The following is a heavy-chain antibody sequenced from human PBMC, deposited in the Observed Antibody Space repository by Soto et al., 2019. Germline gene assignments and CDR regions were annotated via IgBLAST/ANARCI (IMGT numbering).Heavy chain of an antibody. J-gene: IGHJ5*01. CDR2: IYTSGST. CDR3: ARESTVAGTDNWFDS. D-gene: IGHD6-13*01. Sequence: SETLSLTCTVSGAFISGYYWSWIRQPAGKGLEWIGRIYTSGSTKYSPSLKSRATMSVDTSKKQFSLKLNSVTAADTAVYYCARESTVAGTDNWFDSWGQGALVTVSS. V-gene: IGHV4-4*07. CDR1: GAFISGYY.